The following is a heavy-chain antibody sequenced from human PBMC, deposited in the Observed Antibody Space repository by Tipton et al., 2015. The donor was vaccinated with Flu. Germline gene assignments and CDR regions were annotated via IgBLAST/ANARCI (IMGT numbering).Heavy chain of an antibody. CDR2: ISYDGSNK. CDR3: AKDLHYGSGSYYNVLVGYYYYGMDV. V-gene: IGHV3-30*18. CDR1: GFTFSSYG. D-gene: IGHD3-10*01. J-gene: IGHJ6*02. Sequence: SLRLSCAVSGFTFSSYGMHWVRQAPGKGLEWVAVISYDGSNKYYADSVKGRFTISRDNSKNTLYLQMNSLRAEDTAVYYCAKDLHYGSGSYYNVLVGYYYYGMDVWGQGTTVTVSS.